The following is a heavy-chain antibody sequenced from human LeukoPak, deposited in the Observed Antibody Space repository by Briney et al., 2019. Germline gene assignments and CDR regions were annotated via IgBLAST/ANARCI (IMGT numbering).Heavy chain of an antibody. Sequence: ASVKVSCKASGGTFSSYAISWVRQAPGQGLEWMGGIIPIFGTAHYAQKFQGRVTITADESTSTAYMELSSLRSEDTAVYYCASRTVTTYYYYGMDVWGQGTTVTVSS. CDR3: ASRTVTTYYYYGMDV. CDR1: GGTFSSYA. V-gene: IGHV1-69*13. CDR2: IIPIFGTA. D-gene: IGHD4-17*01. J-gene: IGHJ6*02.